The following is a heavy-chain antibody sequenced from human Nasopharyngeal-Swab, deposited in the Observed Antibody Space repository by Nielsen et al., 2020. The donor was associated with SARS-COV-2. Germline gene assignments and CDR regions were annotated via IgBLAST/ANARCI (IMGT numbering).Heavy chain of an antibody. CDR2: LSAYNGNT. V-gene: IGHV1-18*01. Sequence: ASVKVSCKASGYTFTDYGISWVRQAPGQGLEWMGWLSAYNGNTNYAQRVQGRVTMTTDTSTSTAYMELRSRRSDDTAVYYCARERRGGYHDAFDIWGQGTMVTVSS. D-gene: IGHD2-15*01. J-gene: IGHJ3*02. CDR3: ARERRGGYHDAFDI. CDR1: GYTFTDYG.